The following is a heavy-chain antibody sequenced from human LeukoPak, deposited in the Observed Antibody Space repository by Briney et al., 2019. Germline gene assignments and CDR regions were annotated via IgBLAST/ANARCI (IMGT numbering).Heavy chain of an antibody. D-gene: IGHD2-2*01. Sequence: SETLSLTCAVYGGSFSGYYWSWIRQPPGKGLEWLGEINHSGSTNFNPSLKSRVTISVDTSKNQFSLKLSSVTAADTAVYYCARAPRAYCSTTGSCFQDYWGQGTLVTVSS. CDR3: ARAPRAYCSTTGSCFQDY. CDR1: GGSFSGYY. J-gene: IGHJ4*02. V-gene: IGHV4-34*01. CDR2: INHSGST.